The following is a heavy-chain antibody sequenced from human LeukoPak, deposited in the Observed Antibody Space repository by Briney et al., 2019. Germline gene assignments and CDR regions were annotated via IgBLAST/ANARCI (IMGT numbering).Heavy chain of an antibody. Sequence: GGSLRLSCAASGFTFSSYWMSWVRQAPGKGLEWVANIKQDGSEKYFVDSVRGRFTISRDNAKNSLYLQMNSLRAEDTAVYFCARDLSGPSFYWGQGTLVTVSS. V-gene: IGHV3-7*01. CDR2: IKQDGSEK. CDR1: GFTFSSYW. J-gene: IGHJ4*02. D-gene: IGHD2-15*01. CDR3: ARDLSGPSFY.